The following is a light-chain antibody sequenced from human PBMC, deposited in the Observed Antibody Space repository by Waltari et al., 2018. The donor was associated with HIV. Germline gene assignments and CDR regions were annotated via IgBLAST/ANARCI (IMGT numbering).Light chain of an antibody. CDR1: SSNIGRNY. CDR2: RND. J-gene: IGLJ1*01. V-gene: IGLV1-47*01. CDR3: ASWDDGLSGHV. Sequence: QPVLTQPPSASETPGQSLSISCSGGSSNIGRNYVFWYQQVANTAPKLLVSRNDQRPSGVPDRFSGSRSGTSASLVISGLRAEDEALYYCASWDDGLSGHVFGSGTTVFVL.